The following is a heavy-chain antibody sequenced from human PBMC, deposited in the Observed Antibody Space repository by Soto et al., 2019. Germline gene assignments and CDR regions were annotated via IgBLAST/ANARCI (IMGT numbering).Heavy chain of an antibody. Sequence: EVQLVESGGGLVQPGGSLRLSCAASGFTFSSYSMNWVRQAPGKGLEWVSYISSSSSTIYYADSVKGRFTISRDNAKNALNLQMNSLRDENTAVYYSEIDRAVGITVALNWFDPWGQGTLVTVSS. D-gene: IGHD6-19*01. CDR3: EIDRAVGITVALNWFDP. CDR2: ISSSSSTI. V-gene: IGHV3-48*02. CDR1: GFTFSSYS. J-gene: IGHJ5*02.